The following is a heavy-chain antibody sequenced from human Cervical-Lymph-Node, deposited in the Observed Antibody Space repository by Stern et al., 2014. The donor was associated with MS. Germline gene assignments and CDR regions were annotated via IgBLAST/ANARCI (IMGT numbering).Heavy chain of an antibody. Sequence: QLQLQESGPGLVKPSETLSLTCRVSGGSMSRFYWSWLRQPPGKGLEWIAYVYYSGDTNYNPSLKSRVSISVDTSKNQFSLKLDSVTAADTATYYCARVGAFGKSWYLDAFDIWGQWTMVTVSS. CDR2: VYYSGDT. CDR3: ARVGAFGKSWYLDAFDI. V-gene: IGHV4-59*01. CDR1: GGSMSRFY. D-gene: IGHD6-13*01. J-gene: IGHJ3*02.